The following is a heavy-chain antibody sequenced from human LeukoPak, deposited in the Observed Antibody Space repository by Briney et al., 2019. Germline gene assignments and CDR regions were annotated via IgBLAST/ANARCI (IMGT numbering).Heavy chain of an antibody. Sequence: SETLSLTCTVSGGSISSGSYYWSWIRQPAGKGLEWIVRIYTSGSTNYNPSVKSRFTISVDTSKNQFSLKLSSVTAADTAVYYCARDLLWFGELENYYYGMDVWGQGTTVTVSS. CDR1: GGSISSGSYY. CDR3: ARDLLWFGELENYYYGMDV. CDR2: IYTSGST. D-gene: IGHD3-10*01. V-gene: IGHV4-61*02. J-gene: IGHJ6*02.